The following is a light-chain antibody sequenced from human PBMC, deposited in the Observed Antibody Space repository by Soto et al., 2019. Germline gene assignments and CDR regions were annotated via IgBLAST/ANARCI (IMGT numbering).Light chain of an antibody. CDR1: QNIYNY. CDR3: QQSDRTPWT. V-gene: IGKV1-39*01. CDR2: AAS. J-gene: IGKJ1*01. Sequence: DIQMTQSPSSLSASVGDRVTITCRARQNIYNYLNWYQQKPGKAPKLLIYAASSLQSGVPSRFSGSGAGTDFTLTISSLHPEDFATYYCQQSDRTPWTCGQGTTVEI.